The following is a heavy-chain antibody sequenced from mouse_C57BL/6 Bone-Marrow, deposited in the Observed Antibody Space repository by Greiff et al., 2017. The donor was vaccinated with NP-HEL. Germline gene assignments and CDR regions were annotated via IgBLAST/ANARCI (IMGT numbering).Heavy chain of an antibody. J-gene: IGHJ3*01. Sequence: VQLQQPGAELVKPGASVKMSCKASGYTFTSYWITWVKQRPGQGLEWIGDIYPGSGSTNYNEKFKSKATLTVDTSSSTAYMQLSSLTAEDSAVYYCARCYYGGSFGGFAYWGQGTLVTVSA. CDR3: ARCYYGGSFGGFAY. V-gene: IGHV1-55*01. CDR1: GYTFTSYW. D-gene: IGHD1-1*01. CDR2: IYPGSGST.